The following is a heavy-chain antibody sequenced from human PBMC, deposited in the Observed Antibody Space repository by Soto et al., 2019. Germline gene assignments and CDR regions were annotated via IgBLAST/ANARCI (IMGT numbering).Heavy chain of an antibody. Sequence: QVQLVESGGGLVKPGTSLRLSCAASGFTFSDHYRSWIRQAPGKGLEWLSHISARSTYTNYGDSVKGRLSTSRDNVNQPVILQRTSLRVDDTAIYYCATGDYGRYWGPGTLVTVSS. CDR2: ISARSTYT. V-gene: IGHV3-11*06. J-gene: IGHJ4*02. D-gene: IGHD4-17*01. CDR3: ATGDYGRY. CDR1: GFTFSDHY.